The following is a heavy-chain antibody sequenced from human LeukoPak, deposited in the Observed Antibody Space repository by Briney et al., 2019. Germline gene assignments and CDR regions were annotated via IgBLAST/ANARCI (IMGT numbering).Heavy chain of an antibody. J-gene: IGHJ4*02. Sequence: GGSLRLSCAASGFTFSDFDIHWVRQASGKGPEWVGRITTKTYNYATAYAASVKGRFTISRDDSENTAFLQMNSLKIEDTAVYYCTTYRSGHYWGQGTLVTVSS. V-gene: IGHV3-73*01. CDR3: TTYRSGHY. D-gene: IGHD6-19*01. CDR2: ITTKTYNYAT. CDR1: GFTFSDFD.